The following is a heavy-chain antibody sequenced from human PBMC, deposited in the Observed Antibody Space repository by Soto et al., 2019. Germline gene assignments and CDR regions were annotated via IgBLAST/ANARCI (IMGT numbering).Heavy chain of an antibody. D-gene: IGHD3-22*01. V-gene: IGHV4-39*01. CDR3: ARDTADSSGYDY. Sequence: QLQLQESGPGLVKPSETLSLTCTVSGGSISSSSYYWGWIRQPPGKGLEWIGSIYYSGSTYYNPSLKSRVTISVDTSKNQFSLKLSSVTAADTAVYYCARDTADSSGYDYWGQGTLVTVSS. CDR1: GGSISSSSYY. J-gene: IGHJ4*02. CDR2: IYYSGST.